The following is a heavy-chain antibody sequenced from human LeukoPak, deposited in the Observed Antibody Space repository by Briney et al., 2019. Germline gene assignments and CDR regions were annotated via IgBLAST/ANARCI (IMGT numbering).Heavy chain of an antibody. J-gene: IGHJ4*02. CDR1: GYDFTSVG. CDR2: ISPYNGNT. CDR3: ARAGSGSGWYFDY. V-gene: IGHV1-18*01. D-gene: IGHD6-19*01. Sequence: GAAVKVSCKASGYDFTSVGITWVRRAPGQGLEWTGWISPYNGNTRYAQKFQGRVAMTTDTSTTTACMELRGLRFNDTAVYYCARAGSGSGWYFDYWGQGTLVTVSS.